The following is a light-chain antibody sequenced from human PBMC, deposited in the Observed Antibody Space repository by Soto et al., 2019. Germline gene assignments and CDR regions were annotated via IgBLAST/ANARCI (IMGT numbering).Light chain of an antibody. CDR2: WAS. CDR1: QSVLYSSNNKNY. V-gene: IGKV4-1*01. Sequence: IVMTQSPDSLAVSLGGRATINCKSSQSVLYSSNNKNYLAWYQQKPGQPPKLLIYWASTRESGVPDRFSGSGSGTDFALTISSLQAEDVAVYYCQQYYSTPPTFGQGTKLEIK. J-gene: IGKJ2*01. CDR3: QQYYSTPPT.